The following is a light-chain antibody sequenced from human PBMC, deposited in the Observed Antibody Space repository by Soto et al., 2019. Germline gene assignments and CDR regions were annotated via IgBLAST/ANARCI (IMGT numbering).Light chain of an antibody. V-gene: IGKV1-5*03. CDR2: SAS. CDR3: QEYNSDSGLT. Sequence: DIQMTQSPSTLSASIGDRVTITCRASQNIRSWLAWYQQKPGKAPELLIYSASGLESGVPSRFSGSGFGTEFTLTISSLQPDDFATYYCQEYNSDSGLTFGGGTKVEIK. CDR1: QNIRSW. J-gene: IGKJ4*01.